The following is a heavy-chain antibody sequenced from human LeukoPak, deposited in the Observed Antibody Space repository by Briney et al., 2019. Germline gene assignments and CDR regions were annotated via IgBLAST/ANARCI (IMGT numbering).Heavy chain of an antibody. V-gene: IGHV1-18*01. Sequence: ASVKVSCKASGYTFTSYGISWVRQAPGQGLEWMGWISAYNGNTNYAQKLQGRVTMTTDTSTSTAYMELRSLRSDDTAVYYCARDFHRQYYDFWSGYSQGLHYFDYWGQGTLVTVSS. J-gene: IGHJ4*02. CDR2: ISAYNGNT. D-gene: IGHD3-3*01. CDR3: ARDFHRQYYDFWSGYSQGLHYFDY. CDR1: GYTFTSYG.